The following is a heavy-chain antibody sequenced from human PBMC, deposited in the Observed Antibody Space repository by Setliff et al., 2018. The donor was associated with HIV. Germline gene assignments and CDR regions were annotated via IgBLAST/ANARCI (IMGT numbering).Heavy chain of an antibody. CDR1: GGSISSYY. CDR2: IYTSGST. Sequence: SETLSLTCTVSGGSISSYYWSWIRQPPGKGLEWIGYIYTSGSTNYNPSLKSRVTISVDTSKNQFSLKLSSVTAADTAVYYCARSWNQLLLGAFDIWGQGTMVTVSS. V-gene: IGHV4-4*08. CDR3: ARSWNQLLLGAFDI. D-gene: IGHD2-2*01. J-gene: IGHJ3*02.